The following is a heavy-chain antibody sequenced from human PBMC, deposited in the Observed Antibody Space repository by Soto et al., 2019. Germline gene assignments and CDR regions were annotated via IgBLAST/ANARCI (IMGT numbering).Heavy chain of an antibody. J-gene: IGHJ4*02. Sequence: SETLSLTCTVSGSSISSGGYYWSWIRHHPGNGLEWIGYIYYSGSTYYNPSLKSRVTISVDTSKNQFSLKLSSVTAADTPVYYCARNNGKYCYCLFDYWGQGTLVTVSS. CDR1: GSSISSGGYY. CDR3: ARNNGKYCYCLFDY. CDR2: IYYSGST. V-gene: IGHV4-31*03. D-gene: IGHD2-21*02.